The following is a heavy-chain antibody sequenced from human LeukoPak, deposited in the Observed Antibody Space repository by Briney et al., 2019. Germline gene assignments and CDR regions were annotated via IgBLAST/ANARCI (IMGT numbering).Heavy chain of an antibody. D-gene: IGHD3-22*01. CDR2: IIPIFGTA. CDR3: ASSRLVDVYYYDSSGYSINWFDP. J-gene: IGHJ5*02. V-gene: IGHV1-69*13. Sequence: EASVKVSCKASGGTFSSYALSWVRQAPGQGLEWMGGIIPIFGTANYAQKFQGRVTITADESTSTAYMELSSLRSEDTAVYYCASSRLVDVYYYDSSGYSINWFDPWGQGTLVTVSS. CDR1: GGTFSSYA.